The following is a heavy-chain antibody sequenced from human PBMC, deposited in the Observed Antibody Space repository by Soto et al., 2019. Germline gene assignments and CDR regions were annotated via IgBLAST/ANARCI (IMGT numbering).Heavy chain of an antibody. CDR2: IYSGGST. D-gene: IGHD3-16*01. Sequence: EVQLVETGGGLIQPGGSLRLSCAASGFTVSSNYMSWVRQAPGKGLEWVSVIYSGGSTYYADSVKGRFTISRDNSKNTLYLQMNSLRAEDTAVYYCAAGWGGGFYTPYPRYYFDYWGQGTLVTVSS. J-gene: IGHJ4*02. CDR1: GFTVSSNY. CDR3: AAGWGGGFYTPYPRYYFDY. V-gene: IGHV3-53*02.